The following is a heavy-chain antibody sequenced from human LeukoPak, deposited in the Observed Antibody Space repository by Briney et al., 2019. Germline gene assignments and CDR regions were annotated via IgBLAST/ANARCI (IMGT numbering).Heavy chain of an antibody. CDR1: GGTFSSYA. D-gene: IGHD2-2*01. J-gene: IGHJ5*02. V-gene: IGHV1-69*05. Sequence: SVKVSCKASGGTFSSYAISWVRQAPGQGLEWMGGIIPIFGTANYAQKFQGRVTITTDESTSTAYMGLSSLRSEDTAVYYCARAVGYCSSTSCYVAYNWFDPWGQGTLVTVSS. CDR2: IIPIFGTA. CDR3: ARAVGYCSSTSCYVAYNWFDP.